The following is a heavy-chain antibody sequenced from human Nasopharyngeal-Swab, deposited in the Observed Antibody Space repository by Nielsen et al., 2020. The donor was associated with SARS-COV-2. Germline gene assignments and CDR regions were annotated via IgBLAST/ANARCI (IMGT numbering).Heavy chain of an antibody. V-gene: IGHV1-3*01. CDR3: ARDDYYYYGMDV. CDR2: INAGNGNT. Sequence: ASVKVSCKAPGYTFTSYAMHWVRQAPGQRLEWMGWINAGNGNTKYSQKFQGRVTITRDTSASTAYMELSSLRSEDTAVYYCARDDYYYYGMDVWGQGTTVTVSS. CDR1: GYTFTSYA. J-gene: IGHJ6*02.